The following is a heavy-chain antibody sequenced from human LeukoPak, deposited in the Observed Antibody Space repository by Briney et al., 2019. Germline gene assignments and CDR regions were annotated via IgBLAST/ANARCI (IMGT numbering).Heavy chain of an antibody. CDR2: ISDNGGTI. Sequence: GGSLRLSCTASGFSFSNFVMSWVRQAPGKGLEWVSSISDNGGTIYHTDSVKGRFATSRHDHETTLYLQMNGLSYGCAAVYYCAKEQAIRGGKGCDSGGQGTRVTVSS. D-gene: IGHD3-16*01. CDR3: AKEQAIRGGKGCDS. CDR1: GFSFSNFV. J-gene: IGHJ4*02. V-gene: IGHV3-23*01.